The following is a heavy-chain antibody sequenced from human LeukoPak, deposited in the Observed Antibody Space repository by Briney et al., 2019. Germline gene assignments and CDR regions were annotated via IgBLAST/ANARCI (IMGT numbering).Heavy chain of an antibody. D-gene: IGHD6-19*01. CDR1: GFTFSSHG. Sequence: GRSLRLSCAASGFTFSSHGMHGVRQAPGKGLEWVVVIWYDGSNKYCADSVKGRFTISRDNSKNTLYLQMNSLRAEDTAVYYCARFRGVAGTSPFDYWGQGTLVTVPS. J-gene: IGHJ4*02. CDR2: IWYDGSNK. V-gene: IGHV3-33*01. CDR3: ARFRGVAGTSPFDY.